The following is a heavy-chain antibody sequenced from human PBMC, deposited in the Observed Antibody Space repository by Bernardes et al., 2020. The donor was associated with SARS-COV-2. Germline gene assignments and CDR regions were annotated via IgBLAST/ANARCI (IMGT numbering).Heavy chain of an antibody. CDR2: IYSGDRT. CDR3: AKELAYGSSWRDYSYYFGMDV. J-gene: IGHJ6*02. D-gene: IGHD6-13*01. CDR1: GFTVSSTY. V-gene: IGHV3-66*01. Sequence: GGSLRLSCAASGFTVSSTYMSWVRQAPGKGLEWVSVIYSGDRTHYADSVKGRFTISRDNSKNTLYLQMDSLRAEDTAVYYCAKELAYGSSWRDYSYYFGMDVWGQGTTVTVSS.